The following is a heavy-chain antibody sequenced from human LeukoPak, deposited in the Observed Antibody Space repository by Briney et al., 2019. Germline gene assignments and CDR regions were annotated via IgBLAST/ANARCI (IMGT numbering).Heavy chain of an antibody. CDR3: ARDTPILGSGGSCNALDY. Sequence: SETLSLTCTVSGGSISSSSYYWGWIRQPPGKGLEWIGSIYYSGSTYYNPSLKSRVTISVDKSKNQFSLKLSSVTAADTAVYYCARDTPILGSGGSCNALDYWGQGTLVTVSS. V-gene: IGHV4-39*07. J-gene: IGHJ4*02. CDR1: GGSISSSSYY. CDR2: IYYSGST. D-gene: IGHD2-15*01.